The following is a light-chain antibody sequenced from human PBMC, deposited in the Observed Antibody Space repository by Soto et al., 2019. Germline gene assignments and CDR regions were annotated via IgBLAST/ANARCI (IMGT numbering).Light chain of an antibody. J-gene: IGKJ4*01. CDR2: FAS. V-gene: IGKV3-15*01. CDR3: LHYDEWPLT. CDR1: QSVSNS. Sequence: EIVMTQTPATLSVSPGERATLSCRASQSVSNSLAWYQQIPGQAPRLLIYFASTRATGIPARFSGSGSGTQFTLTITSLQSEDVAVYYCLHYDEWPLTFGGGTKVETK.